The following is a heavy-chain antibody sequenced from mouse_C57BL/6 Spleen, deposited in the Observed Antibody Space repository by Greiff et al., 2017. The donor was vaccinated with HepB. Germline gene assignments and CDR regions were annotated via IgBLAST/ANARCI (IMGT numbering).Heavy chain of an antibody. D-gene: IGHD1-1*01. V-gene: IGHV1-55*01. CDR3: ARVHYGISYVGYYYAMDY. Sequence: VQLQQPGAELVKPGASVKMSCKASGYTFTSYWITWVKQRPGQGLEWIGDIYPGSGSTNYNEKFKSKATLTVDTSSSTAYMQLSSLTSEDSAVYYCARVHYGISYVGYYYAMDYWGQGTSVTVSS. CDR2: IYPGSGST. CDR1: GYTFTSYW. J-gene: IGHJ4*01.